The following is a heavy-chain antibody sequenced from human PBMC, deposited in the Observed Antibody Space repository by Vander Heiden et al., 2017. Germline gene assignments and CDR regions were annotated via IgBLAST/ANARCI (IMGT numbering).Heavy chain of an antibody. CDR3: AKDRRVEWELSYEIDY. V-gene: IGHV3-30*18. J-gene: IGHJ4*02. CDR2: ISYDGSNK. CDR1: GFTFSSYG. Sequence: QVQLVESGGGVVQPGRSLRLSCAASGFTFSSYGMHWVRPAPGKGLEWVAGISYDGSNKYYADSVKGRFTISRDNSKNTLYLQMNSLRAEDTAVYYCAKDRRVEWELSYEIDYWGQGTLVTVSS. D-gene: IGHD1-26*01.